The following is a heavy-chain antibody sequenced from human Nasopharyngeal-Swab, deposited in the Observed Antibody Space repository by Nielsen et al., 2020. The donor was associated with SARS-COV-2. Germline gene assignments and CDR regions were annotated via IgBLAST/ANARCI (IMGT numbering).Heavy chain of an antibody. CDR3: ARERYSYGSNWFDP. Sequence: GESLKISCAASGFSFSSYAMHWVRQAPGKGLEWVAVISYDGSNKYYADSVKGRFTISRDNSKNTLYLQMSSLSAEDTAVYYCARERYSYGSNWFDPWGQGTLVTVSS. D-gene: IGHD5-18*01. J-gene: IGHJ5*02. V-gene: IGHV3-30*04. CDR2: ISYDGSNK. CDR1: GFSFSSYA.